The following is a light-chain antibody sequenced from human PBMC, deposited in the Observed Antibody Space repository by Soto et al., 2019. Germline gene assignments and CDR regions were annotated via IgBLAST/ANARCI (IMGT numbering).Light chain of an antibody. CDR2: DAS. J-gene: IGKJ4*01. Sequence: EIVLTQSPATLSLSPGERATLSCRASQSVSSYLAWYQQKPGQAPRLLIYDASNRATGIPARFSGSGSGTDFTLTISSLEPEDFAVYYCQQRSNWLLAFVGGTKVEIK. CDR3: QQRSNWLLA. CDR1: QSVSSY. V-gene: IGKV3-11*01.